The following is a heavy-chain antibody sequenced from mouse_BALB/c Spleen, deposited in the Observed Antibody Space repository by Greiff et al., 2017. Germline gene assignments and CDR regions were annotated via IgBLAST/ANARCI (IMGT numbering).Heavy chain of an antibody. D-gene: IGHD2-4*01. V-gene: IGHV1-63*02. CDR3: ARSNDYDDFAY. J-gene: IGHJ3*01. Sequence: VMLVESGAELVRPGTSVKISCKASGYTFTNYWLGWVKQRPGHGLEWIGDIYPGGGYTNYNEKFKGKATLTADTSSSTAYMQLSSLTSEDSAVYFCARSNDYDDFAYWGQGTLVTVSA. CDR1: GYTFTNYW. CDR2: IYPGGGYT.